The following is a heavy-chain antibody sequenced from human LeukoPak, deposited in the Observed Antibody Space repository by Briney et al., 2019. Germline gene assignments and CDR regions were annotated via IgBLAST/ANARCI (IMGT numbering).Heavy chain of an antibody. Sequence: GASVKVPCKASGGTFSSYAISWVRQAPGQGLEWMGGIIPIFGTANYAQKFQGRVTITADKSTSTAYMELSSLRSEDTAVYYCARGYSSGWYEGHFDYWGQGTLVTVSS. CDR1: GGTFSSYA. V-gene: IGHV1-69*06. J-gene: IGHJ4*02. CDR2: IIPIFGTA. D-gene: IGHD6-19*01. CDR3: ARGYSSGWYEGHFDY.